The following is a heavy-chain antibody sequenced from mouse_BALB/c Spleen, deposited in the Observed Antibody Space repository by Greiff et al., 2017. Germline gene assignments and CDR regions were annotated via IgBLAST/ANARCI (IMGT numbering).Heavy chain of an antibody. D-gene: IGHD2-14*01. Sequence: QVQLKQSGAELAKPGASVKMSCKASGYTFTSYWMHWVKQRPGQGLEWIGYINPSTGYTEYNQKFKDKATLTADKSSSTAYMQLSSLTSEDSAVYYCARKKVQYYFDYWGQGTTLTVSS. V-gene: IGHV1-7*01. CDR2: INPSTGYT. J-gene: IGHJ2*01. CDR3: ARKKVQYYFDY. CDR1: GYTFTSYW.